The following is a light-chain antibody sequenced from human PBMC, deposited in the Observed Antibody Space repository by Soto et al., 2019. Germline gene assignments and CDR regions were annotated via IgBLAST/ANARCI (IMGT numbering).Light chain of an antibody. V-gene: IGKV1-5*03. CDR2: EVS. Sequence: DIQMTQSPSTLSASVGDRVTITCRASQSIGNFLAWYQQRPGKAPNVLISEVSTLKSGVPSRFSDSGSGTELTLTIRSLQPDDFATYYCQQYNWYWTFGQGTKVEVK. CDR1: QSIGNF. CDR3: QQYNWYWT. J-gene: IGKJ1*01.